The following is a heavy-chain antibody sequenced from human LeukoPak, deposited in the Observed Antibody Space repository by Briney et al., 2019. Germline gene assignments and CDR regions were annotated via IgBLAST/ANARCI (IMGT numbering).Heavy chain of an antibody. Sequence: ASVKVSCKASGYTFTSYYMHWVRQAPGQGLEWMGIINPSGGSATYAQKFQGRVTMTRDTFTSTVYMDLSSLRSEDTAVYYCVRDSSSSSLADPWGQGTLVTVSS. D-gene: IGHD2-2*01. J-gene: IGHJ5*02. CDR3: VRDSSSSSLADP. CDR2: INPSGGSA. V-gene: IGHV1-46*01. CDR1: GYTFTSYY.